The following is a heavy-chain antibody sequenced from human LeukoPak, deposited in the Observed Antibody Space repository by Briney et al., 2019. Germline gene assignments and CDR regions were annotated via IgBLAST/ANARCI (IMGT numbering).Heavy chain of an antibody. Sequence: SQTLSLTCAISGYSFTSNSAAWNWIRQSPSRGLEWLGRTYYRSKWYNDYAVSVKSRITINPDTSKNQFALQLNSVTPEDTAVYYCARVGAGYSSSWFYNLFDPWGQGPLVTVSS. D-gene: IGHD6-13*01. V-gene: IGHV6-1*01. J-gene: IGHJ5*02. CDR2: TYYRSKWYN. CDR3: ARVGAGYSSSWFYNLFDP. CDR1: GYSFTSNSAA.